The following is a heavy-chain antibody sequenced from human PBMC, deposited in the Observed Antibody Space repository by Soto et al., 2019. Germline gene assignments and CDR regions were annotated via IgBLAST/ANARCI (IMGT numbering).Heavy chain of an antibody. CDR1: GGSISSYY. V-gene: IGHV4-59*01. D-gene: IGHD6-13*01. J-gene: IGHJ6*02. CDR2: IYYSGST. CDR3: ARGPYSSSWDYYYGMDV. Sequence: LSETLSLTCTVSGGSISSYYWSWIRQPPGKGLEWIGYIYYSGSTNYNPSLKSRVTISVDTSKNQFSLKLSSVTAADTAVYYCARGPYSSSWDYYYGMDVWGQGXTVTVYS.